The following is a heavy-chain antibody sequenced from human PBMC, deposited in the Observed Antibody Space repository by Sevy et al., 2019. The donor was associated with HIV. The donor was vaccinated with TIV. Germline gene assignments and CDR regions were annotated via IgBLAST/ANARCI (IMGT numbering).Heavy chain of an antibody. CDR3: AREGCTQPHDY. J-gene: IGHJ4*02. D-gene: IGHD2-8*01. Sequence: GGSLRLSCAASGFTFAKYSMSWVRQAPGKGLEWVSTFSFGCGRINYANSVKGRFTISRDDSKKTLFLQMNSLRAEDTPTYFCAREGCTQPHDYWGQGTLVTVSS. CDR1: GFTFAKYS. V-gene: IGHV3-23*01. CDR2: FSFGCGRI.